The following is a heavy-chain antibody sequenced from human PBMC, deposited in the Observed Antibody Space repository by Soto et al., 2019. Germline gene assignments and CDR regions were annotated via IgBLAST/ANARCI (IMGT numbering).Heavy chain of an antibody. V-gene: IGHV3-30-3*01. CDR1: GFTFSSYA. D-gene: IGHD3-10*01. J-gene: IGHJ4*02. Sequence: GGSLRLSCAASGFTFSSYAMHWVRQAPGRGLEWVAVISYDGSNKYYADSVKGRFTISRDNSKNTLYLQMNSLRAEDTAVYYCARDGGDISMVRGVIDYFDYWGQGTLVTVSS. CDR2: ISYDGSNK. CDR3: ARDGGDISMVRGVIDYFDY.